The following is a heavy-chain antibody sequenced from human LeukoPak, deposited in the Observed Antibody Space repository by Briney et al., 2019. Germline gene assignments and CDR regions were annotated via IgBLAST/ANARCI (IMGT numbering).Heavy chain of an antibody. J-gene: IGHJ4*02. CDR2: IYYSGST. CDR1: GYSISSGYY. D-gene: IGHD3-3*01. Sequence: PSETLSLTCAVSGYSISSGYYWGWIRQPPGKGLEWIGSIYYSGSTYYNPSLKSRVTISVDTSKNQFSLKLSSVTAADTAVYYCARQEWEILEWLYHDYWGQGTLVTVSS. CDR3: ARQEWEILEWLYHDY. V-gene: IGHV4-38-2*01.